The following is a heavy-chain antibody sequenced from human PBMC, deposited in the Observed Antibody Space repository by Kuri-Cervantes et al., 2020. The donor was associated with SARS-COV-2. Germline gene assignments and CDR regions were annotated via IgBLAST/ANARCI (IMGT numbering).Heavy chain of an antibody. D-gene: IGHD3-10*01. J-gene: IGHJ6*03. CDR3: ARAERGSGDYYYYMDV. V-gene: IGHV3-7*01. CDR2: IKQDGSEK. CDR1: GFTVSSNY. Sequence: GGSLRLSCAASGFTVSSNYMSWVRQAPGKGLEWVANIKQDGSEKYYVDSVKGRFTISRDNAKNSLYLQMNSLRAEDTAVYYCARAERGSGDYYYYMDVWGKGTTVTVSS.